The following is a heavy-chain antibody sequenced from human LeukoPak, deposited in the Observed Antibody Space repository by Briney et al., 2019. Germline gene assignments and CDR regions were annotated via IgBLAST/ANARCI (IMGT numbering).Heavy chain of an antibody. CDR1: GFTFSSYA. V-gene: IGHV3-30-3*01. Sequence: GGSLRLSCAASGFTFSSYAMHWVRQAPGKGLEWVAVISYDGSNKYYADPVKGRFTISRDNSKNTLYLQMNSLRAEDTAVYHCARDQSGSYGMDVWGQGTTVTVSS. D-gene: IGHD1-26*01. CDR2: ISYDGSNK. CDR3: ARDQSGSYGMDV. J-gene: IGHJ6*02.